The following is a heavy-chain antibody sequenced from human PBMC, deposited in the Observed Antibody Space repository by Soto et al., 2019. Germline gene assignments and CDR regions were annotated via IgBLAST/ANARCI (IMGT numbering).Heavy chain of an antibody. D-gene: IGHD3-10*01. CDR3: AKERNSVRGVMDY. CDR2: ISYDGSNK. J-gene: IGHJ4*02. V-gene: IGHV3-30*18. Sequence: PGGSLRLSCAASGFTFSSYGMHWVRQAPGKGLEWVAVISYDGSNKYYADSVKGRFTISRDNSKNTLYLQMNSLRAEDTAVYYCAKERNSVRGVMDYWGQGTLVTVSS. CDR1: GFTFSSYG.